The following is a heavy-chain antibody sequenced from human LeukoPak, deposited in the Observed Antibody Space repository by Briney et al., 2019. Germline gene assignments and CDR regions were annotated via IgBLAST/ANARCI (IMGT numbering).Heavy chain of an antibody. CDR3: ARDRHGYCSGGSCGMDY. CDR2: IYSGGST. CDR1: GFTVSSNY. D-gene: IGHD2-15*01. V-gene: IGHV3-66*01. Sequence: GGSLRLSCAASGFTVSSNYMSWVRQAPGKGLEWVSVIYSGGSTYYADSVKGRFTISRDNSKNTLYLQMNSLRAEDTAVYYCARDRHGYCSGGSCGMDYWGQGTLVTVSS. J-gene: IGHJ4*02.